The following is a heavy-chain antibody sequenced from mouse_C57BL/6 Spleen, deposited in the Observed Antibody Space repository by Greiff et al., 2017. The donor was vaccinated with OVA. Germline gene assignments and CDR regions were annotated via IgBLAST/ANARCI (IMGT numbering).Heavy chain of an antibody. Sequence: QVQLKESGPELVKPGASVKISCKASGYAFSSSWMNWVKQRPGKGLEWIGRIYPGDGDTNYNGKFKGKATLTADKSSSTAYMQLSSLTSEDSAVYFCARRTYFDVWGTGTTVTVSS. V-gene: IGHV1-82*01. CDR1: GYAFSSSW. CDR3: ARRTYFDV. CDR2: IYPGDGDT. J-gene: IGHJ1*03.